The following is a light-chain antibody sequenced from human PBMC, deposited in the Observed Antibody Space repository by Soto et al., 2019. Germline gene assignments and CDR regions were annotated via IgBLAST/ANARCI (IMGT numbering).Light chain of an antibody. CDR1: SSDVGGSNY. CDR2: EVS. V-gene: IGLV2-14*01. CDR3: SSYSSSTTLYV. Sequence: QSVLTQPASVSGSPGQSITISCTGTSSDVGGSNYVSWYQQHPGKAPKVIIYEVSNRPSGVSNRFSGSNSGNTASLTISGLQAEDGADYYCSSYSSSTTLYVFGSGTKVTVL. J-gene: IGLJ1*01.